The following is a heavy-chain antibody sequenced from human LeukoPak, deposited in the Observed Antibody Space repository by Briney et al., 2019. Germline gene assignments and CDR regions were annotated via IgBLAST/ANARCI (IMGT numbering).Heavy chain of an antibody. V-gene: IGHV4-38-2*02. D-gene: IGHD6-19*01. Sequence: PSETLSLTCTVSGYSISSGYYWGWIRQPPGKGLEWIGSIYHSGSTYYNPSLKSRVTISVDTSKNQFSLKLSSVTAADTAVYYCARDGARSSGWYTYYYYMDVWGKGTTVTISS. CDR3: ARDGARSSGWYTYYYYMDV. J-gene: IGHJ6*03. CDR2: IYHSGST. CDR1: GYSISSGYY.